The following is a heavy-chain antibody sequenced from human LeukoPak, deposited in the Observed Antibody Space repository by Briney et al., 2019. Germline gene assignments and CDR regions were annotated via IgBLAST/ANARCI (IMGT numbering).Heavy chain of an antibody. CDR1: GFTFSSYA. CDR2: ISGSGGST. V-gene: IGHV3-23*01. D-gene: IGHD5-18*01. J-gene: IGHJ3*02. CDR3: AKDGLGYGKRGAFDI. Sequence: TGGSLRLSCAASGFTFSSYAMSWVRQAPGKGLEWVSAISGSGGSTYYADSVKGRFTISRDNSKNTLYLQMNSLRAEDTAVYYCAKDGLGYGKRGAFDIWGQGTMVTVSS.